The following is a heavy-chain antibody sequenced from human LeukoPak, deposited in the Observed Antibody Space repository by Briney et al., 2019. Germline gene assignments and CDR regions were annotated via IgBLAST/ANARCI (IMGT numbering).Heavy chain of an antibody. D-gene: IGHD3-22*01. V-gene: IGHV3-11*04. Sequence: GGSLRLSCAASGFTFSDYYMSWIRQAPGKGLEWVSYISSSGSTINYADSVKGRFTISRDNAKNSLYLQMNSLRAEDTAVYYCAKDLYYDSSGYADFDSWGQGTLVTVSS. CDR2: ISSSGSTI. CDR1: GFTFSDYY. J-gene: IGHJ4*02. CDR3: AKDLYYDSSGYADFDS.